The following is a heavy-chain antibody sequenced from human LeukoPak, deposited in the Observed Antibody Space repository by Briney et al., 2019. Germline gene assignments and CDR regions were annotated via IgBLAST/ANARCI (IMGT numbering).Heavy chain of an antibody. J-gene: IGHJ4*02. Sequence: GGSLRLSCAASGFTFSSFDMTWVRQAPGKGLEWVSSISSSSSYIYYADSVKGRFTISRDNAKNSLYLQMNSLRAEDTAVYYCARNTMMNDFDYWGQGTLVTVSS. CDR1: GFTFSSFD. CDR3: ARNTMMNDFDY. D-gene: IGHD3-22*01. V-gene: IGHV3-21*01. CDR2: ISSSSSYI.